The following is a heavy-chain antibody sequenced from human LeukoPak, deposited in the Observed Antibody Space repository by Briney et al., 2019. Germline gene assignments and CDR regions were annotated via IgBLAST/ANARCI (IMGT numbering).Heavy chain of an antibody. CDR3: ARDRIAAAGNYYYYGMDV. CDR1: SGSVSSDIYY. V-gene: IGHV4-61*01. J-gene: IGHJ6*02. CDR2: VYYSGST. D-gene: IGHD6-13*01. Sequence: SETLSLTCTVSSGSVSSDIYYWRWIRQPPGEGLEWIGYVYYSGSTYYNPSLKSRVTISVDTSKNQFSLKLSSVTAADTAVYYCARDRIAAAGNYYYYGMDVWGQGTTVTVSS.